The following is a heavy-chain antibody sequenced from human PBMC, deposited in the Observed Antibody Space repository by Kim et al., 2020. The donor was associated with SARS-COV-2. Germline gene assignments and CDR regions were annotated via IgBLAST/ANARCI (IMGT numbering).Heavy chain of an antibody. J-gene: IGHJ6*02. V-gene: IGHV3-53*01. CDR3: ARAPGGSGRAHMRPPWNYYYYYGMDV. CDR1: GFTVSSNY. CDR2: IYSGGST. D-gene: IGHD1-26*01. Sequence: GGSLRLSCAASGFTVSSNYMSWVRQAPGKGLEWVSVIYSGGSTYYADSVKGRFTISRDNSKNTLYLQMNSLRAEDTAVYYCARAPGGSGRAHMRPPWNYYYYYGMDVWGQGTTVTISS.